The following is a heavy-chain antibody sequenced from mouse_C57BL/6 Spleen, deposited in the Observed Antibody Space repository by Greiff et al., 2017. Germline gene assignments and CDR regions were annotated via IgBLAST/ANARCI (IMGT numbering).Heavy chain of an antibody. V-gene: IGHV1-52*01. Sequence: QVQLQQSGAELVRPGSSVKLSCKASGYTFTSYWIHWVKQRPIQGLEWIGNIDPSASETHYNQKFKDKATLTVDKTSSTAYMQLSSLTSEDSAVYYCAREDLYSNYYYFDYWGQGTTLTVSS. J-gene: IGHJ2*01. D-gene: IGHD2-5*01. CDR3: AREDLYSNYYYFDY. CDR2: IDPSASET. CDR1: GYTFTSYW.